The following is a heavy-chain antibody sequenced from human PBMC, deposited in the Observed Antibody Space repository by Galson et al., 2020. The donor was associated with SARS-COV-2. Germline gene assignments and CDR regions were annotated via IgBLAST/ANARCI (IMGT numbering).Heavy chain of an antibody. J-gene: IGHJ4*02. D-gene: IGHD5-12*01. V-gene: IGHV4-39*01. Sequence: SETLSLTCTVSGGSISSSSYYGGWIRQPPGKGLEWIGSIYYSGNTYYNPSLKSRVTISVDTSKNQFSLKLNSVTAADTAVYYCARHWIHSGHDYYYFDHWGQGTLVTVSS. CDR1: GGSISSSSYY. CDR3: ARHWIHSGHDYYYFDH. CDR2: IYYSGNT.